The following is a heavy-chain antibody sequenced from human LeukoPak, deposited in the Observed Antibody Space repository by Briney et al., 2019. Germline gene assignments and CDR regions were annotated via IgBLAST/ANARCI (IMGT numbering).Heavy chain of an antibody. Sequence: SETLSLTCTVSGGSISSSSYYWGWIRQPPGRGLEWIGSIYYSGSTYYNPSLKSRVTISVDTSKNQFSLKLSSVTAADTAVYYCARSPAYSRRPFFDIWGQGTMVTVSS. CDR1: GGSISSSSYY. J-gene: IGHJ3*02. CDR3: ARSPAYSRRPFFDI. D-gene: IGHD6-13*01. CDR2: IYYSGST. V-gene: IGHV4-39*07.